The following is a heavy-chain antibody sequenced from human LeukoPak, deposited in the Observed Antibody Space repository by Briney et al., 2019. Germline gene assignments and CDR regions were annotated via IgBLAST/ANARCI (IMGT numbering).Heavy chain of an antibody. J-gene: IGHJ5*02. CDR1: GFTFSSYG. Sequence: GGSLRLSCAASGFTFSSYGMHWVRQAPGKGLEGVAVIWYDGSNKYYADSVKGRFTISRDNSKNTLYLQMNSLRAEDTAVYYCARERESENWFDPWGQGTLVTVSS. CDR3: ARERESENWFDP. CDR2: IWYDGSNK. V-gene: IGHV3-33*01.